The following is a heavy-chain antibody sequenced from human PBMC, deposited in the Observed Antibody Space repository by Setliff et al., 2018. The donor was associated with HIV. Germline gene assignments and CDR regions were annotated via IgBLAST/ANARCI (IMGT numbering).Heavy chain of an antibody. J-gene: IGHJ5*02. V-gene: IGHV4-61*08. D-gene: IGHD3-3*01. Sequence: SETLSLTCSVSGASISSGGYYWSWIRQHPGKGLEWIGCIYYSGSTNYNPSLKSRVTISIDTSKNQFSLKLSSVTAADTAVYYCARQRGGRVTIFGVSGGWFDPWGQGTLVTVSS. CDR2: IYYSGST. CDR3: ARQRGGRVTIFGVSGGWFDP. CDR1: GASISSGGYY.